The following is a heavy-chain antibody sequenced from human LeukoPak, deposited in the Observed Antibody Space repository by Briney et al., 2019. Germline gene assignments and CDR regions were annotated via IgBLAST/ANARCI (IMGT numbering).Heavy chain of an antibody. J-gene: IGHJ6*02. CDR1: GFTFRSYD. V-gene: IGHV3-13*01. Sequence: GGSLRLSCAASGFTFRSYDMHWVRQATGKGLEWVSGIATAGDIYYTGSVKGRFTISRENAQNSLSLQMNNLRAGDTAVYYCVRDRGRRYDDISTPYYKGNIEIYGMDVWGQGTTVTVSS. D-gene: IGHD3-9*01. CDR3: VRDRGRRYDDISTPYYKGNIEIYGMDV. CDR2: IATAGDI.